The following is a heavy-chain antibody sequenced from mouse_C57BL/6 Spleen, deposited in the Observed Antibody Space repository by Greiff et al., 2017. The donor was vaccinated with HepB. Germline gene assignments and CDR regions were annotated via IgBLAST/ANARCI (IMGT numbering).Heavy chain of an antibody. D-gene: IGHD1-1*01. V-gene: IGHV3-6*01. CDR1: GYSITSGYY. J-gene: IGHJ1*03. Sequence: VQLQQSGPGLVKPSQSLSLTCSVTGYSITSGYYWNWIRQFPGNKLEWMGYISYDGSNNYNPSLKNRISITRDTSKNQFFLKLNSVTTEDTATYYCARGVYYGSKDWYFDVWGTGTTVTVSS. CDR2: ISYDGSN. CDR3: ARGVYYGSKDWYFDV.